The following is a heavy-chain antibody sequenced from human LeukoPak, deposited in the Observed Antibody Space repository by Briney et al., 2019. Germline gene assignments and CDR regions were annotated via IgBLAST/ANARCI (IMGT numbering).Heavy chain of an antibody. CDR2: IMPISGTA. J-gene: IGHJ4*02. V-gene: IGHV1-69*06. Sequence: ASVKVSCKASGGTFSSYDISWVRQAPGQGLEWMGGIMPISGTANYAQKFQGRVTITADKPTNTAYMELSSLRSEDTAVYYCASGRTDIVVVPATLRNYYSDYWGQGTLVTVSS. CDR3: ASGRTDIVVVPATLRNYYSDY. D-gene: IGHD2-2*01. CDR1: GGTFSSYD.